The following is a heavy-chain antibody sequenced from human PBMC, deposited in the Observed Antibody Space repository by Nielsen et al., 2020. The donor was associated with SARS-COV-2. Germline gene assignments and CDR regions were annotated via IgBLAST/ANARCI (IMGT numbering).Heavy chain of an antibody. CDR3: ARGASRGGVWGSYRYDY. D-gene: IGHD3-16*02. CDR2: IYHSGST. Sequence: SETLSLTCAVSGGSISSSTWWSWVRQPPGKGLEWIGEIYHSGSTNYNPSLKSRVTISVDKSKNQFSLKLSSVTAADTAVYYCARGASRGGVWGSYRYDYWGQGTLVTVSS. V-gene: IGHV4-4*02. CDR1: GGSISSSTW. J-gene: IGHJ4*02.